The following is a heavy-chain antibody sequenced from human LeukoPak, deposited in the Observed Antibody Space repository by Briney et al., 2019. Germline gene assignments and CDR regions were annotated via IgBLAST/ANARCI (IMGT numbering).Heavy chain of an antibody. CDR3: ARRPTGSIAVAGNYFDY. D-gene: IGHD6-19*01. V-gene: IGHV4-39*01. CDR1: GGSISSSTYY. J-gene: IGHJ4*02. CDR2: IYYSGST. Sequence: PSETLSLTCTVSGGSISSSTYYWGWIRQPPGKGLEWIGNIYYSGSTYYNPSLKSRVTISVDTSKNQFSLTLSSVTAADTAVYYCARRPTGSIAVAGNYFDYWGQGTLVTVSS.